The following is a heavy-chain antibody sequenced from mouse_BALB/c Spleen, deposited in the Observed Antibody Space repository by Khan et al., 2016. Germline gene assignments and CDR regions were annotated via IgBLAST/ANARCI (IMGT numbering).Heavy chain of an antibody. CDR2: ISSGGSYT. D-gene: IGHD1-1*01. J-gene: IGHJ4*01. CDR1: GFTFSNYG. Sequence: EVELVESGGDLVKPGGSLKLSCAASGFTFSNYGMSWVRQTPDKRLEWVATISSGGSYTYYPDSVKRRFTISRDNAKNTLYLQMSSLKSEDTAMFYCARGVFYCSSYKYVMDHRGQGTSVTVSS. CDR3: ARGVFYCSSYKYVMDH. V-gene: IGHV5-6*01.